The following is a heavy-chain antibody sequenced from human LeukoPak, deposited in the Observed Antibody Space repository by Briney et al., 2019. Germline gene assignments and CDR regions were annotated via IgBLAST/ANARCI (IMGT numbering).Heavy chain of an antibody. CDR1: GFTFSSYA. CDR3: AKDMTTVTYYYYYGMDV. Sequence: GGSLRLSCVASGFTFSSYAMSWVRQAPGKGQEWVSAISGSGGSTYYADSVKGRFTISRDNSKNTLYLQMNSLRAEDTAVYYCAKDMTTVTYYYYYGMDVWGQGTTVTVSS. J-gene: IGHJ6*02. V-gene: IGHV3-23*01. D-gene: IGHD4-17*01. CDR2: ISGSGGST.